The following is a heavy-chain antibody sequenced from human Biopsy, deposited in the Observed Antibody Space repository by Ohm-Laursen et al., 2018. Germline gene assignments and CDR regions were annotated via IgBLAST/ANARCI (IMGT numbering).Heavy chain of an antibody. CDR2: IYTSGIT. J-gene: IGHJ5*02. CDR3: ARDRDRRGWFDP. CDR1: GGPLSSYS. D-gene: IGHD1-14*01. V-gene: IGHV4-4*07. Sequence: SETLSLTCTVSGGPLSSYSWSWIRQPAGKGLEWIGQIYTSGITNYNPSLKSRVTMSVDTSKNKFSLRVSSVTAADTAVYYCARDRDRRGWFDPWVQGTLVTVSS.